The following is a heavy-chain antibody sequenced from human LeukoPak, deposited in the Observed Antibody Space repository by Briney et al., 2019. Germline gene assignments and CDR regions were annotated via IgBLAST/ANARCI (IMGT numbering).Heavy chain of an antibody. Sequence: SETLSLTCAVYGGSFSGYYWSWIRQPLGKGLEWIGEINHSGSTNYNPSLKSRVTISVDTSKNQFSLKLSSVTAADTAVYYCAVWSGYYTWYWFDPWGQGTLVTVSS. CDR1: GGSFSGYY. V-gene: IGHV4-34*01. CDR2: INHSGST. CDR3: AVWSGYYTWYWFDP. D-gene: IGHD3-3*01. J-gene: IGHJ5*02.